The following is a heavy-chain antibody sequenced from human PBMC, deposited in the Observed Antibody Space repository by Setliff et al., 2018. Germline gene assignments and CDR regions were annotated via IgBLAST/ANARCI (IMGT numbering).Heavy chain of an antibody. V-gene: IGHV5-51*01. D-gene: IGHD4-17*01. CDR3: ARRAVTAEYFQH. J-gene: IGHJ1*01. CDR2: IYPGDSDT. Sequence: GESLKISCKGSGYDFNTYWIGWVRQVPGKGLEWMGIIYPGDSDTRYSPSFQGQVTISADKSISTAYLQLSSLKASDTAIYYCARRAVTAEYFQHWGHGTLVTVSS. CDR1: GYDFNTYW.